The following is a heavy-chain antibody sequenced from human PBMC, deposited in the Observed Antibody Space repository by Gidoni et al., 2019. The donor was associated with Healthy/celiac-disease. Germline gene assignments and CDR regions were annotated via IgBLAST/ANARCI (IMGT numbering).Heavy chain of an antibody. CDR3: ARGVVPAANDYYYYMDV. CDR1: GGSLSSYY. V-gene: IGHV4-59*01. CDR2: IYYSGST. J-gene: IGHJ6*03. D-gene: IGHD2-2*01. Sequence: QVQLQESGPGLVKPSETLSLTCTVSGGSLSSYYWSWIRQPPGKGLEWIGYIYYSGSTNYNPSLKSRVTISVDTSKNQFSLKLSSVTAADTAVYYCARGVVPAANDYYYYMDVWGKGTTVTVSS.